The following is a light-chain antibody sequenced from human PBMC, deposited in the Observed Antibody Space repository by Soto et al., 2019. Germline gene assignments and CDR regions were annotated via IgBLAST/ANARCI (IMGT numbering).Light chain of an antibody. J-gene: IGKJ1*01. CDR3: QQYNSFPWT. CDR2: KAS. V-gene: IGKV1-5*03. Sequence: DIQMTQSPSTLSAAVGDRVTISCRASQSISNWLAWYQQRPGKAPKLLIHKASNLESGVPSRFSGSGSGTEFTLTVNSLQVDDFATYYCQQYNSFPWTFGQGTKVDI. CDR1: QSISNW.